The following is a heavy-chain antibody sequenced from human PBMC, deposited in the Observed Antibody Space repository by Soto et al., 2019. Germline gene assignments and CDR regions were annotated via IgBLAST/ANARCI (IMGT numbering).Heavy chain of an antibody. D-gene: IGHD1-26*01. J-gene: IGHJ3*02. CDR2: ISAYNGNT. Sequence: QVQLVQSGAEVKKPGASVKVSCKASGYTFTSYGISWVRQATGQGREWMGWISAYNGNTNYAENHQGRVTMTTATPTSTAYIELRSLRSADTAVYYCARDHRGGTDAFDIWGQGTMVTVSS. V-gene: IGHV1-18*01. CDR3: ARDHRGGTDAFDI. CDR1: GYTFTSYG.